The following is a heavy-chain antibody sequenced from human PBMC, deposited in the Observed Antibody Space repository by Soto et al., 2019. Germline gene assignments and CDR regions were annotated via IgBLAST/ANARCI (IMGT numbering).Heavy chain of an antibody. V-gene: IGHV3-74*01. D-gene: IGHD2-2*01. CDR3: TTVNLGYCISTSCYITYYFDY. Sequence: GGSLRLSCAASGFTFSSYWMHWVRQAPGKGLVWVSRINSDGSSTSYADSVKGRFTISRDNAKNTLYLQMNSLRAEDTAVYYCTTVNLGYCISTSCYITYYFDYWGQGTLVTVSS. CDR2: INSDGSST. CDR1: GFTFSSYW. J-gene: IGHJ4*02.